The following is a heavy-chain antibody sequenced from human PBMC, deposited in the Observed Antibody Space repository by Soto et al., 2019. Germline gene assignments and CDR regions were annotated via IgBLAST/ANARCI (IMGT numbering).Heavy chain of an antibody. D-gene: IGHD2-15*01. Sequence: ASVKVSCKASGYTFTSYYMHWVRQAPGQGLEWMGIINPSGGSTSYAQKLQGRVNVTRDTSTSTVYMELSSLRSEDTAVYYCASREPGYCSGGSCYGDAFDIWGQGTMVTVSS. CDR3: ASREPGYCSGGSCYGDAFDI. CDR2: INPSGGST. V-gene: IGHV1-46*03. CDR1: GYTFTSYY. J-gene: IGHJ3*02.